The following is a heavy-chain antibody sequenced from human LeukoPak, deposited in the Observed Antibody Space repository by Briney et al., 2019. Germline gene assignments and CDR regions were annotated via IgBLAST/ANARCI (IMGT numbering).Heavy chain of an antibody. J-gene: IGHJ6*03. CDR2: IIPIFGTA. CDR1: GGTFSSYA. Sequence: GSSVKFSCKASGGTFSSYAISWVRQAPGQGLEWMGGIIPIFGTANYAQKFQGRVTITADESTSTAYMELSSLRSEDTAVYYCARGGRFYYYYYMDVWGKGTTVTVSS. D-gene: IGHD3-3*01. CDR3: ARGGRFYYYYYMDV. V-gene: IGHV1-69*01.